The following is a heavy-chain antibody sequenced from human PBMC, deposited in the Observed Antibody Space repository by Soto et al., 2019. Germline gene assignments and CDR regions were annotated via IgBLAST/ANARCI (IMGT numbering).Heavy chain of an antibody. Sequence: PGGSLRLSCAASGFTFDDYAMHWVRPAPGKGLEWVSGISWNSGSIGYADSVKGRFTISRDNAKNSLYLQMNSLRAEDTALYYCAKGRLGGPHYGMDVWGQGTTVTVSS. V-gene: IGHV3-9*01. CDR1: GFTFDDYA. J-gene: IGHJ6*02. CDR3: AKGRLGGPHYGMDV. CDR2: ISWNSGSI. D-gene: IGHD1-26*01.